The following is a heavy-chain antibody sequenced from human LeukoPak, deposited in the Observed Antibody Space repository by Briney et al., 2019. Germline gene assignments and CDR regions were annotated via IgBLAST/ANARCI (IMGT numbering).Heavy chain of an antibody. Sequence: ASVKVSCKASGYTFTDYFMNWVRQAPGQGLEWMGWINPKSGGTVYAQKFQGRVTMTRDTSSSTAYMELSRLRFDDTVVYYCARGPRITIFGVVMANDAFDIWGQGTMVTVSS. D-gene: IGHD3-3*01. CDR1: GYTFTDYF. CDR2: INPKSGGT. J-gene: IGHJ3*02. V-gene: IGHV1-2*02. CDR3: ARGPRITIFGVVMANDAFDI.